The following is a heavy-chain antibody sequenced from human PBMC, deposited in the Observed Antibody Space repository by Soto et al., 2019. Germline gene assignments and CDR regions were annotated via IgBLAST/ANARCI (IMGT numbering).Heavy chain of an antibody. Sequence: SVKVSCKASGGTFSSYAISWVRQAPGQGLEWMGGIIPIFGTANYAQKFQGRVTITADKSTSTAYMELSSLRSEDTAVYYCARITRSGSYRYYFDYWGQGTLVTVSS. CDR2: IIPIFGTA. J-gene: IGHJ4*02. CDR1: GGTFSSYA. D-gene: IGHD1-26*01. V-gene: IGHV1-69*06. CDR3: ARITRSGSYRYYFDY.